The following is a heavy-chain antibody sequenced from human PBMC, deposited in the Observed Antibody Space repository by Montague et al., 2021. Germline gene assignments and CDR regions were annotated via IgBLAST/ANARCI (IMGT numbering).Heavy chain of an antibody. CDR2: MFYGGAT. D-gene: IGHD3-10*01. CDR1: SGSIFHAH. Sequence: SGTLSLICTVSSGSIFHAHWSWVRQHPGKGLEWLGSMFYGGATSNNPSLKSRVTMSIDTSTNQFSLKLSFVTAADTAVYYCAKQDYFVSGTSYKGFDPWGQGILVTVSS. CDR3: AKQDYFVSGTSYKGFDP. J-gene: IGHJ5*02. V-gene: IGHV4-59*08.